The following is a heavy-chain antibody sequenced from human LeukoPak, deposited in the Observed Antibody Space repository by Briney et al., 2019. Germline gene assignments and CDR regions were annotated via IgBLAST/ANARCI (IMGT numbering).Heavy chain of an antibody. CDR3: ARDYLGYYDFWSGLPTPIQDY. CDR2: IKQDGSEK. V-gene: IGHV3-7*01. D-gene: IGHD3-3*01. CDR1: GFTFSSYW. Sequence: PGGSLRLSCAASGFTFSSYWMSWVRQAPGKGLEWVANIKQDGSEKYYVDSVKGRFTISRGNAKNSLYLQMNSLRAEDTAVYYCARDYLGYYDFWSGLPTPIQDYWGQGTLVTVSS. J-gene: IGHJ4*02.